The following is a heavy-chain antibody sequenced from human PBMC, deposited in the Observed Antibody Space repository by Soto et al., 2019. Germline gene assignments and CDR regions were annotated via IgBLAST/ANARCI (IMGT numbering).Heavy chain of an antibody. CDR3: VREVIAAAGTIRWFDP. D-gene: IGHD6-25*01. J-gene: IGHJ5*02. V-gene: IGHV3-74*03. CDR2: ISGDGTST. CDR1: GFTFSRHW. Sequence: PGGSLRLSCAASGFTFSRHWMHWVRQTPGKGPVWVSRISGDGTSTKYADSVKGRFTIARDNAKNTLFLQMSSLRVEDTAVYYCVREVIAAAGTIRWFDPWGQGTLVTVSS.